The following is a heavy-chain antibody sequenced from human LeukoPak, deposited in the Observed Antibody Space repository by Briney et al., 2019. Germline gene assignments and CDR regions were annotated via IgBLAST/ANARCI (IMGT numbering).Heavy chain of an antibody. J-gene: IGHJ3*02. CDR1: GGSISSGGYY. D-gene: IGHD6-13*01. CDR2: IYHSGST. V-gene: IGHV4-30-2*01. CDR3: ARDRHIAAAVAFDI. Sequence: SETLSLTCTVSGGSISSGGYYWSWIRQPPGKGLEWIGYIYHSGSTYYNPSLKSRVTISVDRSKNQFSLKLSSVTAADTAVYYCARDRHIAAAVAFDIWGQGTMVTVSS.